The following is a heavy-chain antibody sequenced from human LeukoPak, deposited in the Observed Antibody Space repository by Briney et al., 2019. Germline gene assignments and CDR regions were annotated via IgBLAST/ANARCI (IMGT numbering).Heavy chain of an antibody. J-gene: IGHJ6*02. CDR3: ARDRTSMQVDMDV. CDR1: GFTVSTNY. CDR2: IYIGGST. V-gene: IGHV3-66*01. Sequence: GGSLRLSCVVSGFTVSTNYMSWVRQAPGKGLKCVSVIYIGGSTAYADSVKGRFTISKDNSKNMVYLHMNNVRPEDTAVYYCARDRTSMQVDMDVWGQGTTVTVSS. D-gene: IGHD1/OR15-1a*01.